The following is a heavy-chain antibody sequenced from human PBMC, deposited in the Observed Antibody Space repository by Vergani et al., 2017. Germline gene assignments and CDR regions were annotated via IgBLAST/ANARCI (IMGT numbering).Heavy chain of an antibody. V-gene: IGHV4-59*02. CDR1: GASVNSYY. D-gene: IGHD3-10*01. J-gene: IGHJ4*02. CDR3: ARSRIYDGAGSPDY. CDR2: VSFRGDT. Sequence: QVKLQESGPGLVKPSETLSLTCTVSGASVNSYYWSWIRQPPGKGLEWMGYVSFRGDTLYDPSVKGRMTISLNTSSNQFSLYLTSVTAADTAVYYCARSRIYDGAGSPDYWGQGTLVTGSS.